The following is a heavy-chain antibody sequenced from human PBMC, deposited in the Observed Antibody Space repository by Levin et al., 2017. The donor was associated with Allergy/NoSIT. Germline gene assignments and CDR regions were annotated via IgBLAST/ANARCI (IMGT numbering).Heavy chain of an antibody. CDR1: GGSFRGYY. Sequence: SQTLSLPCAVYGGSFRGYYWTWIRQPPGKGLEWIGEISHSGNTNYSPSLKSRVTISVDTSKNQFSLKLSSVTAADTAVYYCASVGYSHGYLLDYWGQGTLVTVSS. D-gene: IGHD5-18*01. CDR2: ISHSGNT. J-gene: IGHJ4*02. CDR3: ASVGYSHGYLLDY. V-gene: IGHV4-34*01.